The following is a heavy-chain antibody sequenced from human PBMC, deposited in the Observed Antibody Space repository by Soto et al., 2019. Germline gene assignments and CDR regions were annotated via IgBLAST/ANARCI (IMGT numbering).Heavy chain of an antibody. V-gene: IGHV3-23*01. CDR3: AMGLAAAGPLDY. Sequence: GGSLRLSCAASGFTFSGSAMSWVRQAPGRGLVWFSTISGSGGTPYYADSVKGRFTISRDNSKNTLYLVLNSLRAEDTAVYYCAMGLAAAGPLDYWGQGTLVTVSS. CDR2: ISGSGGTP. J-gene: IGHJ4*02. CDR1: GFTFSGSA. D-gene: IGHD6-13*01.